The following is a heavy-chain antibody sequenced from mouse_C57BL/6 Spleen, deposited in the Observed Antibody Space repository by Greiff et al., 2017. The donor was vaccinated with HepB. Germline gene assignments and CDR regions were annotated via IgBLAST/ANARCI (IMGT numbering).Heavy chain of an antibody. V-gene: IGHV1-76*01. CDR2: IYPGSGNT. J-gene: IGHJ4*01. CDR3: ARGTTVVAHYAMDY. Sequence: VQLQQSGAELVRPGASVKLSCKASGYTFTDYYINWVKQRPGQGLEWIARIYPGSGNTYYNEKFKGKATLTAEKSSSTAYMQLSSLTSEDSAVYFCARGTTVVAHYAMDYWCQGTSVTVSS. CDR1: GYTFTDYY. D-gene: IGHD1-1*01.